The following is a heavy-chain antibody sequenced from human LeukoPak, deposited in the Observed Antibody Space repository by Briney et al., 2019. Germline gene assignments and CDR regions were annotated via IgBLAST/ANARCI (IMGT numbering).Heavy chain of an antibody. CDR1: GFTFSSFW. J-gene: IGHJ4*02. V-gene: IGHV3-7*05. D-gene: IGHD2-2*02. Sequence: GGSLRLSCAASGFTFSSFWMSWVRQAPGKGLEWVANIKRDGGDKYYVDSVEGRFSISRDNAKNSLYLHMNSLRAEDTAVYYCARGDEYTTSPWGQGTLVTVSS. CDR3: ARGDEYTTSP. CDR2: IKRDGGDK.